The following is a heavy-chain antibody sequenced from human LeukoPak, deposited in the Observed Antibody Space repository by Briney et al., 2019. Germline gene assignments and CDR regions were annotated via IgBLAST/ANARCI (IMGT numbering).Heavy chain of an antibody. V-gene: IGHV7-4-1*02. D-gene: IGHD3-3*01. CDR3: ASSSPRITIFGVVMPLYYYYYMDV. Sequence: GASVKVSCKASGYTFTSYAMNWVRQAPGQGLEWMGWINTNTGNPTYAQGFTGRFVFSLDTSVSTAYLQISSLTAEDTAVYYCASSSPRITIFGVVMPLYYYYYMDVWGKGTTVTVSS. CDR1: GYTFTSYA. CDR2: INTNTGNP. J-gene: IGHJ6*03.